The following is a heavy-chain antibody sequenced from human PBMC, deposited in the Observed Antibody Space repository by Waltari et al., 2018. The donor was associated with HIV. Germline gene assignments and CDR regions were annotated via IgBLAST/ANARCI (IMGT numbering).Heavy chain of an antibody. CDR2: IKQDGSEK. D-gene: IGHD3-22*01. Sequence: EVQLVESGGGLVQPGGSLRLSCAASGFTFSSYCMSWVRQAPGKGLEWVANIKQDGSEKYYVDSVKGRFTISRDNAKNSLYLQMNSLRAEDTAVYYCARDEYYYDSSGYPGYFDYWGQGTLVTVSS. CDR3: ARDEYYYDSSGYPGYFDY. J-gene: IGHJ4*02. V-gene: IGHV3-7*01. CDR1: GFTFSSYC.